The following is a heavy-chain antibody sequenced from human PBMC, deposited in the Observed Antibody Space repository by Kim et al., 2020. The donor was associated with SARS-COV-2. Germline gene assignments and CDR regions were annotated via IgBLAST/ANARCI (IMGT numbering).Heavy chain of an antibody. V-gene: IGHV4-34*01. CDR3: ARVWDV. J-gene: IGHJ6*01. CDR2: ITPSGST. CDR1: GGSFSGYY. Sequence: SETLSLTCAVYGGSFSGYYWSWVRQPPVKGLECIGEITPSGSTSYNPPLKGRVSISIDTSKNQLSLKLTSVTAADTAVYYCARVWDVWGQGTSLTVSS.